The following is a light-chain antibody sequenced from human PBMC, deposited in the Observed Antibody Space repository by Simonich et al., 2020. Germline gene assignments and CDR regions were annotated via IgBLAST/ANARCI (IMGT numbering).Light chain of an antibody. V-gene: IGLV2-8*01. CDR3: SSYAGSNNLV. CDR2: EVS. Sequence: QSALTQPPSASGSPVQSVTISCTGTSSDVGGYNYLSWYQQQPGKAPNLMIYEVSKRPSGVPNRFSGSKAGNTASLTVSGLQAEDEADYYCSSYAGSNNLVFGGGTKLTVL. CDR1: SSDVGGYNY. J-gene: IGLJ2*01.